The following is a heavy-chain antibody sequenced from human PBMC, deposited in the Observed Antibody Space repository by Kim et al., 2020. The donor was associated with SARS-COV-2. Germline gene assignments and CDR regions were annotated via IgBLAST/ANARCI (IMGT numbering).Heavy chain of an antibody. J-gene: IGHJ4*02. D-gene: IGHD3-10*01. V-gene: IGHV3-30*18. CDR1: GFTFSSYG. Sequence: GGSLRLSCAASGFTFSSYGMHWVRQAPGKGLEWVAVISYDGSNKYYADSVKGRFTISRDNSKNTLYLQTNSLRAEDTAVYYFAKALGEGWGQGTLGTVSS. CDR3: AKALGEG. CDR2: ISYDGSNK.